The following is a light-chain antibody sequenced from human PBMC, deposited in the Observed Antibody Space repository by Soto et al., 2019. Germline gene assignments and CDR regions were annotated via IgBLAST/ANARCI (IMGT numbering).Light chain of an antibody. Sequence: QSALTQPPSASGSPGQSVTTSCTGTSSDVGAYNYVSWYQQHPGTAPKLMIYEVSKRPSGVPVRFSGSKSGNTASLTVSGLQAEDEADYYCSSFAGTNNFVLFGGGTKLTVL. J-gene: IGLJ3*02. CDR3: SSFAGTNNFVL. V-gene: IGLV2-8*01. CDR1: SSDVGAYNY. CDR2: EVS.